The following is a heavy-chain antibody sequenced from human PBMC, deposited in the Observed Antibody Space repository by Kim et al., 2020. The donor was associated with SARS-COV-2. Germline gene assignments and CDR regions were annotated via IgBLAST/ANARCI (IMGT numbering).Heavy chain of an antibody. CDR2: IYYSGST. CDR3: ARDDRRESFDP. V-gene: IGHV4-31*03. Sequence: TLSLICTVSGGSISSGGYYWSWIRQHPGKGLEWIGYIYYSGSTYYNPSLKSRVTISVDTSKNQFSLKLSSVTAADTAVDYCARDDRRESFDPWGQGTLVTVSS. J-gene: IGHJ5*02. CDR1: GGSISSGGYY.